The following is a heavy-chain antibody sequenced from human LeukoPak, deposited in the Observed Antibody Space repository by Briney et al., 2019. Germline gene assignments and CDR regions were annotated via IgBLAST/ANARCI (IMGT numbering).Heavy chain of an antibody. Sequence: GGSLRLSCAASGFTFSSYCMHWVRQAPGKGLEWVAFIRYDGSNKYYAASVKGRFTISRGNSKNTLYLQMNSLRAEDTAVYYCAKLVGVLGDYGPTSDQNYYYYYYMDVWGKGTTVTISS. CDR1: GFTFSSYC. V-gene: IGHV3-30*02. CDR3: AKLVGVLGDYGPTSDQNYYYYYYMDV. CDR2: IRYDGSNK. J-gene: IGHJ6*03. D-gene: IGHD4-17*01.